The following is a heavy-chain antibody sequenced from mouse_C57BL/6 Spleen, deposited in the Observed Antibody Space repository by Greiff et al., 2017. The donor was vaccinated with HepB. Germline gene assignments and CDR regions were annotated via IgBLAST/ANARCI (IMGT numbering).Heavy chain of an antibody. CDR2: ISYDGSN. CDR3: ARDLYDGYFSY. J-gene: IGHJ2*01. CDR1: GYSITSGYY. D-gene: IGHD2-3*01. V-gene: IGHV3-6*01. Sequence: ESGPGLVKPSQSLSLTCSVTGYSITSGYYWNWIRQFPGNKLEWMGYISYDGSNNYNPSLKNRISITRDTSKNQFFLKLNSVTTEDTATYYCARDLYDGYFSYWGQGTTLTVSS.